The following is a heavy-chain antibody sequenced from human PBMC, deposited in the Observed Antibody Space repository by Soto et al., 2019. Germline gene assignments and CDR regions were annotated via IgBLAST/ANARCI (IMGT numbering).Heavy chain of an antibody. CDR2: IYYSGTT. D-gene: IGHD2-2*01. CDR1: GGYIINSNYY. J-gene: IGHJ4*02. CDR3: ARLEIVPSANIYFAY. V-gene: IGHV4-39*01. Sequence: SETLSLTCTVSGGYIINSNYYWAWNSQPPGKGLEWIGHIYYSGTTYYNPSLKSRVTMSVDTSKNQFSLNLYSVTAADSAVYYCARLEIVPSANIYFAYWGQGTLVTVSS.